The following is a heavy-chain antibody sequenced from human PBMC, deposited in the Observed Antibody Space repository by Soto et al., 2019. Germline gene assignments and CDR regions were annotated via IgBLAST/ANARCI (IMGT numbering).Heavy chain of an antibody. CDR1: GFSVSLNY. Sequence: EVQLVESGGALVQPGGSLRLSCAASGFSVSLNYMAWVRQAPGKGLEWVSVVYSGGTTFYADSVKGRFPISRDSARNTLVLQLDRRSPDDTAVYYCARAGLALDVPHYYYALDVWGQGTTVAVYS. CDR3: ARAGLALDVPHYYYALDV. J-gene: IGHJ6*02. V-gene: IGHV3-66*01. CDR2: VYSGGTT. D-gene: IGHD3-10*01.